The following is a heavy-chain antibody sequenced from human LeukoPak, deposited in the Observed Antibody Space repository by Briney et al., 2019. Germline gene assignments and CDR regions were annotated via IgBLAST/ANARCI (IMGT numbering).Heavy chain of an antibody. CDR2: ISYDGSNK. Sequence: GRSLRLSCAASGFTFSSYGMHWVRQAPGKGLEWVVVISYDGSNKYYADSVKGRFTISRDNSKNTLYLQMNSLRAEDTAVYYCAKDHLGASDFDYWGQGTLVTVSS. D-gene: IGHD3-16*01. V-gene: IGHV3-30*18. J-gene: IGHJ4*02. CDR1: GFTFSSYG. CDR3: AKDHLGASDFDY.